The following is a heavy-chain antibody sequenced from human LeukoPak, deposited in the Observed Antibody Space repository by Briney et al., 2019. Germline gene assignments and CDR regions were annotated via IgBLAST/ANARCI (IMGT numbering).Heavy chain of an antibody. J-gene: IGHJ4*02. V-gene: IGHV4-59*08. D-gene: IGHD6-19*01. CDR1: GGSISSCY. CDR2: IYYSGST. CDR3: ASTMYSSGWPYFDY. Sequence: SETLSLTCTVSGGSISSCYWSWIRQPPGKGLEWIGYIYYSGSTNYNPSLKSRVTISVDTSKNQFSLKLSSVTAADTAVYYCASTMYSSGWPYFDYWGQGTLVTVSS.